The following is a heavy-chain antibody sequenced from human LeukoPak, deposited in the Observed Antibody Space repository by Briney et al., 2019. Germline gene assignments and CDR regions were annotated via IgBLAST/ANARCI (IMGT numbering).Heavy chain of an antibody. J-gene: IGHJ5*02. D-gene: IGHD3-22*01. Sequence: GGSLRLSCAASGFTFSSYAMSWVRQAPGKGLEWVAFIRYDGSNKYYADSVKGRFTISRDNSKNTLYLQMNSLRAEDTAVYYCARDLSPYYDSSGYLGYNWFDPWGQGTLVTVSS. CDR2: IRYDGSNK. CDR3: ARDLSPYYDSSGYLGYNWFDP. CDR1: GFTFSSYA. V-gene: IGHV3-30*02.